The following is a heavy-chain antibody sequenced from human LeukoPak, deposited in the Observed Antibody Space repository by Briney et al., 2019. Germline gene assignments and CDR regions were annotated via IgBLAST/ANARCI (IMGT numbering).Heavy chain of an antibody. CDR2: ISGSGGST. J-gene: IGHJ3*02. CDR3: AKDLWWFGEYDAFDI. D-gene: IGHD3-10*01. Sequence: GGSLRLSCAASGFTFSSYAMNWVRQAPGKGLEWVSTISGSGGSTYFADSVKGRFIFSRDNSKNTLYLQMNSLRAEDTAVYYCAKDLWWFGEYDAFDIWGQGTMVTVSS. V-gene: IGHV3-23*01. CDR1: GFTFSSYA.